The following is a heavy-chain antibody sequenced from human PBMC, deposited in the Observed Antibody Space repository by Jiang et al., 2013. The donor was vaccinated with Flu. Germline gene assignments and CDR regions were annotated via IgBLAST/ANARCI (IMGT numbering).Heavy chain of an antibody. Sequence: LLKPSETLSLTCTVSGGSISSSSYYWGWIRQPPGKGLEWIGNIYYSGNTFYNPSLTSRVTISLDTSKKQFSLKLSSVTAADTAVYYCARASKRSVVGRSGMDVWGQGTTVTVSS. V-gene: IGHV4-39*07. CDR3: ARASKRSVVGRSGMDV. CDR1: GGSISSSSYY. D-gene: IGHD2-15*01. J-gene: IGHJ6*02. CDR2: IYYSGNT.